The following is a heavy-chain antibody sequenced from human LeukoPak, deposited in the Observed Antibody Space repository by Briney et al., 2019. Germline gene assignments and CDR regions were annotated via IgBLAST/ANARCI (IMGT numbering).Heavy chain of an antibody. Sequence: PSETLSLTCTVSGGSISSYSWSWIRQPPGKGLEWIAYIYNSGRASYNPSLKSRVTISLDTSKNQFSLKLRSVTAADTAVYYCARASKDEVVAPRTFFGYYYMDVWGKGTTVTVSS. CDR3: ARASKDEVVAPRTFFGYYYMDV. J-gene: IGHJ6*03. D-gene: IGHD2-15*01. CDR1: GGSISSYS. V-gene: IGHV4-59*01. CDR2: IYNSGRA.